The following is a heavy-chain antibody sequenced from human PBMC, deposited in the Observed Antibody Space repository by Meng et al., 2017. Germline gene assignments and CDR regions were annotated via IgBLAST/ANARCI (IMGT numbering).Heavy chain of an antibody. V-gene: IGHV4-4*02. CDR3: ARAQQWLVPYWFDP. D-gene: IGHD6-19*01. CDR2: IYHSGST. J-gene: IGHJ5*02. Sequence: SCAVSGGSISSSNWWSWVRQPPGKGLEWIGEIYHSGSTNYNPSLKSRVTISVDKSKNQFSLKLSSVTAADTAVYYCARAQQWLVPYWFDPWGQGTLVTVSS. CDR1: GGSISSSNW.